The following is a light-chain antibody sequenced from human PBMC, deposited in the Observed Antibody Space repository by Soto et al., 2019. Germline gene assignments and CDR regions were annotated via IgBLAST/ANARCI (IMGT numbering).Light chain of an antibody. CDR3: PQNYSVTWT. Sequence: DIQITQSPSSLSASVGDRVTITCRASQSISSYLNWYRQKPGKAPKLLIYAASSLQSGVPSRFSGSGAETDFTLTISSLQPEDVATDSCPQNYSVTWTFGQGTKVDNK. CDR1: QSISSY. V-gene: IGKV1-39*01. J-gene: IGKJ1*01. CDR2: AAS.